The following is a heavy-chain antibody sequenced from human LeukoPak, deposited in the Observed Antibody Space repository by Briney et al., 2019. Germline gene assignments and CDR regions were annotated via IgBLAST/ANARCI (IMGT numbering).Heavy chain of an antibody. CDR1: GYSFTSYW. D-gene: IGHD3-22*01. J-gene: IGHJ4*02. V-gene: IGHV5-51*03. Sequence: PGESLKISCKGSGYSFTSYWIGWVRQMPGKGLEWMGIIYPGDSDTRYSPSFQGQVTISADKSISTAYLQWSSLKASDTAMYYCASRLTDSSGYQLYFDYWELYFDYWGQGTLVTVSS. CDR3: ASRLTDSSGYQLYFDYWELYFDY. CDR2: IYPGDSDT.